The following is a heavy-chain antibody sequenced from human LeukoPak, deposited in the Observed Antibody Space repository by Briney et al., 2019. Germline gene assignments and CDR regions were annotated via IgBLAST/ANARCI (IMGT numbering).Heavy chain of an antibody. D-gene: IGHD6-13*01. CDR1: GYTFTGYY. CDR2: INPNSGGT. CDR3: ARDLAAAGTSLGY. J-gene: IGHJ4*02. V-gene: IGHV1-2*02. Sequence: ASVKVSCKASGYTFTGYYMHWVRQAPGQGLEWMGWINPNSGGTNYAQKFQGRVTMTRDTSISTAYMELSRLGSDDTAVYYCARDLAAAGTSLGYWGQGTLVTVSS.